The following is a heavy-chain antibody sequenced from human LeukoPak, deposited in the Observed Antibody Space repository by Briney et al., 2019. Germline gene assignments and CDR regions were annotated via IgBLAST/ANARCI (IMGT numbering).Heavy chain of an antibody. J-gene: IGHJ4*02. Sequence: GGSLRLSCAASGFTFSSCWMTWVRQAPGKGLEWVANIKQDESEKYYVDSVKGRFTISRDNAKNSLYLQMNSLRAEDTAVYYCARGPYDILTGLDYWGQGTLVTVSS. D-gene: IGHD3-9*01. CDR3: ARGPYDILTGLDY. V-gene: IGHV3-7*01. CDR1: GFTFSSCW. CDR2: IKQDESEK.